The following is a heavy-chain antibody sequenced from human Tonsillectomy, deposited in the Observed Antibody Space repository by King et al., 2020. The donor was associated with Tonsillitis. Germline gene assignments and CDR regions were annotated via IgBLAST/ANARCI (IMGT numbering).Heavy chain of an antibody. V-gene: IGHV4-38-2*02. CDR3: ARVRQGMVRGVNNWFDP. Sequence: HVQLQESGPGLVKPSETLSLTCTVSGYSISSGYYWGWIRQPPGKGLEWIGSIYHSGSTYYNPSLKSRVTISVDTSKNQFSLKLSSVTAADTAVYYYARVRQGMVRGVNNWFDPWGQGTLVTVSS. D-gene: IGHD3-10*01. CDR2: IYHSGST. CDR1: GYSISSGYY. J-gene: IGHJ5*02.